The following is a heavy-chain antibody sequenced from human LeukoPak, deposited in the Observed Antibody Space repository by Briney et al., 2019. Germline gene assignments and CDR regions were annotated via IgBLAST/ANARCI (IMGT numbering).Heavy chain of an antibody. V-gene: IGHV4-4*07. J-gene: IGHJ4*02. CDR1: GGSISSYY. D-gene: IGHD1-26*01. CDR3: ARDRFVSGIDC. CDR2: IYTTGTT. Sequence: SETLSLTCTVSGGSISSYYWSWIRQPAGKGLEWIGRIYTTGTTNYNPSLKSRVTMSVDTSKNQFSLKLSSVTAADTAVYYSARDRFVSGIDCWGQGTLVTVSS.